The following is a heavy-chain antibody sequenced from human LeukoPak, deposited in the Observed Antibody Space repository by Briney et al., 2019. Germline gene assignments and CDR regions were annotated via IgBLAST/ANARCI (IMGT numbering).Heavy chain of an antibody. CDR3: AREGGVVVAGTFDY. Sequence: GGSLRLSCAASGIRFSGSGMHWVRQAPSKGLEWVSFIQNHGGDKNYADSVKGRFTVSRDNSQNTVYLQMNTLRPEDTAVYYCAREGGVVVAGTFDYWGQGTLVTVSS. D-gene: IGHD6-19*01. CDR1: GIRFSGSG. V-gene: IGHV3-30*02. J-gene: IGHJ4*02. CDR2: IQNHGGDK.